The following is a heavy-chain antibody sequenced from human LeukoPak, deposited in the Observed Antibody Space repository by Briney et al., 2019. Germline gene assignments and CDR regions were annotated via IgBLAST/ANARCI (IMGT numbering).Heavy chain of an antibody. D-gene: IGHD5-12*01. Sequence: GSLRLSCAASGFTFSSFSMNWVRQAPGKGLEWVSSISSTSSYIYYADSVKGRFTISRDKDKNSVYLQMTSLRAEDTAVYYCAKGGGYEAQYYYYYLDVWGKGTTVTISS. J-gene: IGHJ6*03. CDR2: ISSTSSYI. CDR1: GFTFSSFS. CDR3: AKGGGYEAQYYYYYLDV. V-gene: IGHV3-21*01.